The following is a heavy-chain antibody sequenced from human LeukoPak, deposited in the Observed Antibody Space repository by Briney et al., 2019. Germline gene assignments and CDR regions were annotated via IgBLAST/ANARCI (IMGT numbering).Heavy chain of an antibody. V-gene: IGHV3-15*01. CDR1: GFTFSNAW. D-gene: IGHD3-10*01. CDR3: TTAYLTMVRGVPYYYYGMDV. J-gene: IGHJ6*02. CDR2: IKSKTDGGTT. Sequence: SGGSLRLSCAASGFTFSNAWMSWVRQAPGKGLEWVGRIKSKTDGGTTDYAAPVKGRFTISRDDSKNTLYLQMNSLKTEDTAVYYCTTAYLTMVRGVPYYYYGMDVWGQGTTVTVSS.